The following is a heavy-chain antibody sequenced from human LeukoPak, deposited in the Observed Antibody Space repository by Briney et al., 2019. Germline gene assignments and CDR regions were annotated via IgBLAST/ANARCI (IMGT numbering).Heavy chain of an antibody. CDR2: SDPEDGET. J-gene: IGHJ4*02. CDR1: GYTLTELS. D-gene: IGHD3-22*01. Sequence: ASVKVSCKVSGYTLTELSMHWVRQAPGKGLEWMGGSDPEDGETIYAQKFQGRVTMTEDTSTDTAYMELSSLRSEDTAVYYCAIPAIYYDSSGYYYVRREYYFDYWGQGTLVTVSS. CDR3: AIPAIYYDSSGYYYVRREYYFDY. V-gene: IGHV1-24*01.